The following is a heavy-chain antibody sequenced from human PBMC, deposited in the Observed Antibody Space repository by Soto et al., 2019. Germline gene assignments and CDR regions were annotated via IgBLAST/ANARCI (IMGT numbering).Heavy chain of an antibody. J-gene: IGHJ6*02. V-gene: IGHV4-30-4*01. CDR3: ARDRPSYGMDV. CDR1: GGSISSGDYY. Sequence: PSETLSLTCTVSGGSISSGDYYWSWIRQPPGKGLEWIGYIYYSGSTYYNPSLKSRVTISVDTSKNQFSLKLSSVTAAGTAVYYCARDRPSYGMDVWGQGTTVTVSS. CDR2: IYYSGST.